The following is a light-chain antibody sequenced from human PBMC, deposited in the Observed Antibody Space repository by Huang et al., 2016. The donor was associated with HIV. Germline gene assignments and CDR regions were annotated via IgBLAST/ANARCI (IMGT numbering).Light chain of an antibody. CDR2: GAS. Sequence: EIVMTQSPATLSVSPGERATLSCKASQSVSRNLAWYQQKPGQYPRLLIYGASTRATGIPARFSGSGFGTEFTLTISSLQSEDFAVYYCQQYKNWPPWTFGQGTKVEIK. V-gene: IGKV3-15*01. J-gene: IGKJ1*01. CDR3: QQYKNWPPWT. CDR1: QSVSRN.